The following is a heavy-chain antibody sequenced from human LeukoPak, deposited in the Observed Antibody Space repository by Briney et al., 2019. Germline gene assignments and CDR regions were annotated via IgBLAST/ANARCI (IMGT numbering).Heavy chain of an antibody. CDR1: GGSFSGYY. Sequence: SETLSLTCAVYGGSFSGYYWSWIRQPPGKGLEWIGEINHSGSTNYSPSLKSRVTISVDTSKNQFSLKLSSVTAADTAVYYCARGGGWRYSSSWYYFDYWGQGTLVTVSS. CDR2: INHSGST. J-gene: IGHJ4*02. V-gene: IGHV4-34*01. CDR3: ARGGGWRYSSSWYYFDY. D-gene: IGHD6-13*01.